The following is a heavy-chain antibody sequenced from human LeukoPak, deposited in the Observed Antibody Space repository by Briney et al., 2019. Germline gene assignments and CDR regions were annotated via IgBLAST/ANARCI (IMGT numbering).Heavy chain of an antibody. CDR3: ASGIRERGFDY. V-gene: IGHV3-21*01. J-gene: IGHJ4*02. CDR2: ISSSSSYI. Sequence: GGSLRLSCAASGFTFSSYSMNWVRQAPGKGLEWVSSISSSSSYIYYADSVKGRFTISRDNAKNSLYLQMNSLRAEDTALYFCASGIRERGFDYWGQGTLVTVSS. D-gene: IGHD1-1*01. CDR1: GFTFSSYS.